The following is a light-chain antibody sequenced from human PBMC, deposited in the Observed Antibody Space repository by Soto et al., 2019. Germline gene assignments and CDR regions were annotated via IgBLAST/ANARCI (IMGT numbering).Light chain of an antibody. Sequence: EIVLTQSPGARSLSTGEGATLSCMSSQSVSSSYLAWYQQKPGQAPRLLFYYASTRATGVPARFSGSGSGTEFTLAISSLQSEDFATYYCQQYHNWPITFGQGTRLEIK. CDR1: QSVSSSY. V-gene: IGKV3-15*01. CDR3: QQYHNWPIT. J-gene: IGKJ5*01. CDR2: YAS.